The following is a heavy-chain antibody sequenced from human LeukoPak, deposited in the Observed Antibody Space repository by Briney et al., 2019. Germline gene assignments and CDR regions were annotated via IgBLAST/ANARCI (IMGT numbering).Heavy chain of an antibody. CDR3: AKAVSHSYFDF. CDR1: GFTFSSYW. Sequence: GGSLRLSCAASGFTFSSYWMTWVSQAPGKGLEWVANIKQDGSEKYYVDSVKGRFTISRDNSKNTLYLQMNSLRAEDTALYFCAKAVSHSYFDFWGQGTLVTVSA. CDR2: IKQDGSEK. D-gene: IGHD6-19*01. J-gene: IGHJ4*02. V-gene: IGHV3-7*05.